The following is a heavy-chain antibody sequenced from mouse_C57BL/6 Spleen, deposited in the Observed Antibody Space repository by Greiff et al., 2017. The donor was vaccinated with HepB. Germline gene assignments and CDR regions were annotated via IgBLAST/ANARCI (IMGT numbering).Heavy chain of an antibody. V-gene: IGHV1-18*01. Sequence: VQLQQSGPELVKPGASVKIPCKASGYTFTDYNMDWVKQSHGKSLEWIGDINPNNGGTIYNQKFKGKATLTVDKSSSTAYMELRSLTSEDTAVYYCARVDQAKFAYWGQGTLVTVSA. CDR2: INPNNGGT. J-gene: IGHJ3*01. CDR3: ARVDQAKFAY. CDR1: GYTFTDYN. D-gene: IGHD3-2*02.